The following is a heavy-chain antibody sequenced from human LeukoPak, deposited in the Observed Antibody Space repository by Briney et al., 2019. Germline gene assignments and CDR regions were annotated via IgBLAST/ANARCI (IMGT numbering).Heavy chain of an antibody. CDR3: AARITPFGGDREYYFDY. CDR2: IIPIFGTA. CDR1: GGTFSSYA. V-gene: IGHV1-69*13. Sequence: SVKVSCKASGGTFSSYAISWVRQAPGQGLEWMGGIIPIFGTANYAQKFQGRVTITADESTSTAYMELSSLRSEDTAVYYCAARITPFGGDREYYFDYWGQGTLVTVSS. J-gene: IGHJ4*02. D-gene: IGHD3-16*01.